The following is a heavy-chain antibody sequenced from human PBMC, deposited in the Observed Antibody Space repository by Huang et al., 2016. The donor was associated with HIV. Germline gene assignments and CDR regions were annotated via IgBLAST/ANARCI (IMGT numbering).Heavy chain of an antibody. J-gene: IGHJ4*02. CDR3: VKETVQWLVTY. Sequence: QVQVVESGGGVVQPGGSLRLSCAASGFTSSGHGMHWVRQAPCKGLEGVAVIKDDGSNKYFADSVKGRFTMSRDNSKNTLYLQMNSLRGEDTAVYYCVKETVQWLVTYWGQGTLVTVSS. D-gene: IGHD6-19*01. CDR2: IKDDGSNK. CDR1: GFTSSGHG. V-gene: IGHV3-30*02.